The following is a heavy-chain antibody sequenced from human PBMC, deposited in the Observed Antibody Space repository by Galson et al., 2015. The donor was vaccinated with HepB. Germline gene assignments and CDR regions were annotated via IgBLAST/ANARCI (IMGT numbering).Heavy chain of an antibody. CDR2: IFPGDSNT. V-gene: IGHV5-51*03. Sequence: QPGAEVKKPGGSLKISCMGSGYSFTTYWIGWVRQMPGKGLEWMGIIFPGDSNTRYSPSFQGQVTISVDKSIRTAYLQWSSLKASDTAMYYCAREQGFRTDYWGQGTLLTVSS. CDR1: GYSFTTYW. D-gene: IGHD1/OR15-1a*01. CDR3: AREQGFRTDY. J-gene: IGHJ4*02.